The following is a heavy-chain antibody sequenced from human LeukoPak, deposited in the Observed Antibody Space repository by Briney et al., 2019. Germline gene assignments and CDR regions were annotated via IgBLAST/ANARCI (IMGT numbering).Heavy chain of an antibody. CDR1: GDSISYYY. CDR3: VRGRFSAFDI. D-gene: IGHD3-10*01. V-gene: IGHV4-59*12. CDR2: GSYTGSA. J-gene: IGHJ3*02. Sequence: SETLSLTCTVSGDSISYYYWNWIRQPPGKGLEWIGYGSYTGSANYNPSLKSRVIISVDTSKNQFSLKLSSVTAADTAVYYCVRGRFSAFDIWGQGTMVTVSS.